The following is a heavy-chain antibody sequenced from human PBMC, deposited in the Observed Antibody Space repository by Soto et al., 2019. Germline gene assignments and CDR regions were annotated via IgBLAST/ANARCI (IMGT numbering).Heavy chain of an antibody. D-gene: IGHD5-12*01. J-gene: IGHJ6*03. CDR1: GFSFSSYG. V-gene: IGHV3-30*18. CDR3: AKTGSGYDYFYYMDV. CDR2: MSYDGSDK. Sequence: ESGGGVVQPGRSLRLSCAASGFSFSSYGMQWVRQAPGKGLEWVAVMSYDGSDKYYADSVKGRFTISRDNSKNTLYLQMTSLRAEDTAVYYCAKTGSGYDYFYYMDVWGKGTTVTVSS.